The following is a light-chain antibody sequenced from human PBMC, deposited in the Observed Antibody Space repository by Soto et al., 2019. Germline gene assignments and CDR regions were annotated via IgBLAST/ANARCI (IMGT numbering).Light chain of an antibody. V-gene: IGKV3-20*01. J-gene: IGKJ3*01. CDR1: QTVSSNS. CDR2: GAS. CDR3: LQYANSPFT. Sequence: ENVLTQSPGTLSLSPGERATLSCRASQTVSSNSLAWYQQKPGQAPRFLIYGASHRAIGIPDRFSGSGSGTDVTLTISRLEPEDFAVYYCLQYANSPFTFGPGTKVDIK.